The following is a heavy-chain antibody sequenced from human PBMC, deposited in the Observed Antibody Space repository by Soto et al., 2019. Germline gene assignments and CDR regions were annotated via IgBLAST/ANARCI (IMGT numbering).Heavy chain of an antibody. J-gene: IGHJ4*02. V-gene: IGHV2-26*01. Sequence: QVTLKESGPVLVKPTETLTLTCTVSGFSLSNARMGVSWIRQPPGKALEWLAHIFSNDEKSYSTSLKSRLTISKDTSKSQVVLTMTNMDPVDTATYYCARIKYSSSLYFDYWGQGTLVTVSS. CDR2: IFSNDEK. D-gene: IGHD6-13*01. CDR1: GFSLSNARMG. CDR3: ARIKYSSSLYFDY.